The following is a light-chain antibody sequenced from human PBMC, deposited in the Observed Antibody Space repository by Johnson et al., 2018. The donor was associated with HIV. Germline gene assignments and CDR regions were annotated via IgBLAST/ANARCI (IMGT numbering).Light chain of an antibody. CDR2: DNN. CDR1: SSNIGNNY. J-gene: IGLJ1*01. CDR3: GTWDDSLGVFV. V-gene: IGLV1-51*01. Sequence: QSVLTQPPSVSAAPGQKVTISCSGSSSNIGNNYVSWYQQLPGTAPKLLIYDNNKRPSGIPDRFSGSKSGTSATLGITGLQTGDEADYYCGTWDDSLGVFVFASETNVTVL.